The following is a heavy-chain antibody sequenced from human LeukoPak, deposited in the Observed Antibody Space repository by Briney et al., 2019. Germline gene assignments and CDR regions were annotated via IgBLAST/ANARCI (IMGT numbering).Heavy chain of an antibody. V-gene: IGHV5-51*01. J-gene: IGHJ4*02. CDR3: ARGIQLWSSYFDY. CDR1: RYIFKRYC. D-gene: IGHD5-18*01. Sequence: KISCKLNCRYIFKRYCIDRVRHSLGKEQDWMGIIYPGDSATRYSPSFQGQVTISADKSISTAYLQWSSLKASDTAMYYCARGIQLWSSYFDYWGQGTLVTVSS. CDR2: IYPGDSAT.